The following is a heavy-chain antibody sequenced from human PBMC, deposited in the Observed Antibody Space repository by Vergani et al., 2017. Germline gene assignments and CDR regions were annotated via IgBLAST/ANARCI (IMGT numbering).Heavy chain of an antibody. J-gene: IGHJ3*02. CDR2: INHSGST. CDR3: VRAHAGLGWYQLLKKGAFDS. D-gene: IGHD2-2*01. V-gene: IGHV4-34*01. Sequence: QVQLQQWGAGLLKPSETLSLTCAVYGGSFSGYYWSWIRQPPGKGLEWIGGINHSGSTNYNPSLKSRVTISVDTSKNQFSLKLSSVTAADTAVYYCVRAHAGLGWYQLLKKGAFDSWGQGRMVTVSS. CDR1: GGSFSGYY.